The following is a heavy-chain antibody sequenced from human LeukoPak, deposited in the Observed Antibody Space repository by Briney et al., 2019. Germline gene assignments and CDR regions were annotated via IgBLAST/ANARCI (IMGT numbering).Heavy chain of an antibody. D-gene: IGHD2-21*02. Sequence: SETLSLTCTVSGGSISSSSYYWGWIRQPPGKGLEWIGSIYYSGSTYYNPSLKSRVTISVDTSKNQFALKLSSVTAAETAVYYCARRGVTRLFDYWGQGTLVTVSS. V-gene: IGHV4-39*01. CDR3: ARRGVTRLFDY. CDR1: GGSISSSSYY. CDR2: IYYSGST. J-gene: IGHJ4*02.